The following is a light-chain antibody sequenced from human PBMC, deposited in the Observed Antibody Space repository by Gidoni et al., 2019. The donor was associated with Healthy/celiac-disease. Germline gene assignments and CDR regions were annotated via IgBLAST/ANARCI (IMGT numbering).Light chain of an antibody. Sequence: DIQMTQSPSSLSASVGDRVTITCQASQAISNYLNWYQQKPGKAPKLLIYDASNLETGVPSRFSGSGSGTDFTFTISSLQPEDIATYYCQQYDNLPSTFGQGTKVEIK. CDR1: QAISNY. CDR3: QQYDNLPST. V-gene: IGKV1-33*01. J-gene: IGKJ1*01. CDR2: DAS.